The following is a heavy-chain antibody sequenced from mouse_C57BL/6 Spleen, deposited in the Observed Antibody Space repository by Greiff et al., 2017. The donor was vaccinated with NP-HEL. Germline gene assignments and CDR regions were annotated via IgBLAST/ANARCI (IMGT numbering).Heavy chain of an antibody. J-gene: IGHJ1*03. D-gene: IGHD1-1*01. V-gene: IGHV2-2*01. CDR3: ASPTVVAPYWYFDV. CDR2: IWSGGST. CDR1: GFSLTSYG. Sequence: QVQLKQSGPGLVQPSQSLSITCTVSGFSLTSYGVHWVRQSPGKGLEWLGVIWSGGSTDYNAAFISRLSISKDNSKSQVFFKMNSLQADDTAIYYCASPTVVAPYWYFDVWGTGTTVTVSS.